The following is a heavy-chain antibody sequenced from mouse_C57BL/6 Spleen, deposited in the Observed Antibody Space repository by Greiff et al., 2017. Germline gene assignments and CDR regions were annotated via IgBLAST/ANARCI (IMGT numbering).Heavy chain of an antibody. Sequence: EVQLVESGPGLAKPSQTLTLTCSVTGYSITSDYWNWIRKFPGNKLEYMGYISYSGSTYYNPSLKSRISITRDTSQNQYYLQLNSVTTEDTATYYCTRAPTMVTTDSAMDYWGQGTSVTVSS. J-gene: IGHJ4*01. CDR1: GYSITSDY. CDR2: ISYSGST. D-gene: IGHD2-2*01. V-gene: IGHV3-8*01. CDR3: TRAPTMVTTDSAMDY.